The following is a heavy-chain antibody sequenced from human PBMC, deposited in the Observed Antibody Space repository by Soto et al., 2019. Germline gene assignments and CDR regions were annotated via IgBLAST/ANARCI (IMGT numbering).Heavy chain of an antibody. CDR1: GFDSSDYS. CDR3: ARVTRYTYSNYDWLAP. CDR2: ISQSGGTT. J-gene: IGHJ5*02. Sequence: HVELVESGGGLVTPGGSLRLSCAASGFDSSDYSMTWIRQAPGKGLEWVSYISQSGGTTYYADSVKGRFAVSRDDAKNSLYLQMDSLRVEDTAVYYCARVTRYTYSNYDWLAPWGQGTLVTVSS. V-gene: IGHV3-11*01. D-gene: IGHD4-4*01.